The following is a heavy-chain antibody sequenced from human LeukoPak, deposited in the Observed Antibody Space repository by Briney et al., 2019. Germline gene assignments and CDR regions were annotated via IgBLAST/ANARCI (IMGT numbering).Heavy chain of an antibody. Sequence: PGGSLRLPCAASGFTFSSYAMHWVRQAPGKGLEWVAVISYDGSNKYYADSVKGRFTISRDNSKNTLYLQMNSLRAEDTAVYYCARDRLTTFNYYYYGMDVWGQGTTVTVSS. CDR1: GFTFSSYA. CDR3: ARDRLTTFNYYYYGMDV. D-gene: IGHD4/OR15-4a*01. CDR2: ISYDGSNK. V-gene: IGHV3-30-3*01. J-gene: IGHJ6*02.